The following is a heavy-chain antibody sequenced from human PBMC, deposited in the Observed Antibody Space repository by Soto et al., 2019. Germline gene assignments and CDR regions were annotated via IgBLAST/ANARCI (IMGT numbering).Heavy chain of an antibody. J-gene: IGHJ4*01. D-gene: IGHD6-6*01. Sequence: QVQLVQSGAEVKKPGASVKVSCKASGYTFNNYGINWVRQAPGQGLEWLGWVSAYNGERRYAQRVQARVIMTTDTYTTTAYMELRSLRSDDTAVYYCSRGTSIPASGDYWGQGTLVTVSS. CDR2: VSAYNGER. CDR1: GYTFNNYG. V-gene: IGHV1-18*01. CDR3: SRGTSIPASGDY.